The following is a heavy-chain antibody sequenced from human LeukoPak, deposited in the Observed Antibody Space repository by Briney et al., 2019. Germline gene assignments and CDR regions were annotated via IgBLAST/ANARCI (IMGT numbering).Heavy chain of an antibody. D-gene: IGHD3-22*01. CDR1: DDSISSYY. V-gene: IGHV4-59*01. CDR3: ARPRDSSGYRNNWFDP. Sequence: SETLSLTCTVSDDSISSYYWSWIRQPPGKGLEWIGYIYSSGSTNYNPSLKSRVAMSVDTSKNQFSLKLNSVTAADTAVYYCARPRDSSGYRNNWFDPWGQGTLVTVSS. J-gene: IGHJ5*02. CDR2: IYSSGST.